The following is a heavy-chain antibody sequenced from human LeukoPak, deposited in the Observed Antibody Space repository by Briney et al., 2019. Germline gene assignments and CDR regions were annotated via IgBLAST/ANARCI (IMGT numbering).Heavy chain of an antibody. CDR3: ARTIFGVVIRRRGAFDI. CDR1: GFTFSSYS. CDR2: ISSSSSYI. D-gene: IGHD3-3*01. J-gene: IGHJ3*02. V-gene: IGHV3-21*01. Sequence: KPGGSLRLSCAASGFTFSSYSMNWVRQAPGKGLEWVSSISSSSSYIHYADSVKGRFTISRDNAKNSLYLQMNSLRAEDTAVYYCARTIFGVVIRRRGAFDIWGQGTMVTVSS.